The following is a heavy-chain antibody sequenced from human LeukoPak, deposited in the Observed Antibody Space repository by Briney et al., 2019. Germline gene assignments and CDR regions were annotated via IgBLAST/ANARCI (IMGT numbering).Heavy chain of an antibody. V-gene: IGHV4-59*01. CDR3: ASGVAVFPFDY. CDR1: GGSISSYY. J-gene: IGHJ4*02. Sequence: PSETLSLTCTVSGGSISSYYWSWIRQPPGKGLEWIGYIYYSGSTSYNPSLKSRVTISVDTSKNQFSLKLSSVTAADTAVYYCASGVAVFPFDYWGQGTLVTVSS. CDR2: IYYSGST. D-gene: IGHD3-3*01.